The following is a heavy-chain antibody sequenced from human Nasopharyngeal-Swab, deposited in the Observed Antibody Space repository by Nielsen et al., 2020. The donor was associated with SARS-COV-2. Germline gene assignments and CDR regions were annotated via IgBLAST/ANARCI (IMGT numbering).Heavy chain of an antibody. CDR1: GYSLTDLG. Sequence: ASVTVSCKISGYSLTDLGMHWVRRGPGEGPEWMGALDPQKGKTIYAEKFQGRVTMTEDTDTHTAYTEVSSLRSGDTAVYYCAATVLSRLQGTAPHFDYWGQGTHVTVSS. CDR3: AATVLSRLQGTAPHFDY. CDR2: LDPQKGKT. V-gene: IGHV1-24*01. D-gene: IGHD1-1*01. J-gene: IGHJ4*02.